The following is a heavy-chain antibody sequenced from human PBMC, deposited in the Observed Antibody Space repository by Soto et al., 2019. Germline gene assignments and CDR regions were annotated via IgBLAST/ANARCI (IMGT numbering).Heavy chain of an antibody. CDR1: GGSISSYY. D-gene: IGHD6-19*01. J-gene: IGHJ6*03. Sequence: SETLSLTCTVSGGSISSYYWSWIRQPPGKGLEWIGYIYYSGSTNYNPSLKSRVTISVDTSKNQFSLKLSSVTAADTAVYYCARNLKWLGYYMDVWGKGTTVTVSS. V-gene: IGHV4-59*08. CDR2: IYYSGST. CDR3: ARNLKWLGYYMDV.